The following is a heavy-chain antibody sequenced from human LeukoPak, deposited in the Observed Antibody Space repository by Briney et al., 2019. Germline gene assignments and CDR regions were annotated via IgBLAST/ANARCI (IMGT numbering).Heavy chain of an antibody. D-gene: IGHD2-21*02. CDR2: IDSDGRRT. CDR3: ARSPNCGGDCS. CDR1: GFNFSTYW. J-gene: IGHJ5*02. V-gene: IGHV3-74*01. Sequence: GGSLRLSCAVSGFNFSTYWMHWVRQAPGKGRVWVSRIDSDGRRTSYADSVKGRFIISRDNAKNTLYLQMNSLRAEDTAVYYCARSPNCGGDCSWGQGTLVTV.